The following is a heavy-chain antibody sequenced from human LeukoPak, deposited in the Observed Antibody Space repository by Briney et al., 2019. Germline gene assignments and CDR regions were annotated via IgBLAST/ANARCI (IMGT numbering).Heavy chain of an antibody. Sequence: SVKVSCKASGGTFSSYAISWVRQAPGQGLEWMGRIIPIFGTANYAQKFQGRVTITADKSTSTAYMELSSLRSEDTAVYCCARAHRTYSNYNDYWGQGTLVTVSS. CDR1: GGTFSSYA. CDR2: IIPIFGTA. CDR3: ARAHRTYSNYNDY. D-gene: IGHD4-11*01. V-gene: IGHV1-69*06. J-gene: IGHJ4*02.